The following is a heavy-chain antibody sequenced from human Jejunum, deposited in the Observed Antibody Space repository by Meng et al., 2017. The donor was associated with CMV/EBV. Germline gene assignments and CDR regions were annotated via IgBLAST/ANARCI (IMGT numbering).Heavy chain of an antibody. CDR2: IKTDGSDK. V-gene: IGHV3-7*02. J-gene: IGHJ4*02. Sequence: MQLVESGVGLVQPGGSLRLSWAASGFTFSSYWMTWVRQAPGKGLEWVANIKTDGSDKNYVDSVKGRFTISRDNAQNSLYLQMNSLRAEDTAVYYCAKYNYGIDYWGQGTLVTVSS. CDR3: AKYNYGIDY. CDR1: GFTFSSYW. D-gene: IGHD5-18*01.